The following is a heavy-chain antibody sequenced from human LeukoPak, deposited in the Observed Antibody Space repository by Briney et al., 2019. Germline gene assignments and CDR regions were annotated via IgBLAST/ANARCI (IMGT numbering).Heavy chain of an antibody. Sequence: SETLSLTCTVSGGSISSYYWGWIRQSPGKGLEWIGTIYYSGTTYYNPSLKSRVTMSMDTSKNQFSLKLSSVTAADTAVYYCARDPRWYYFDYWGQGTLVTVSS. V-gene: IGHV4-39*07. CDR2: IYYSGTT. CDR1: GGSISSYY. CDR3: ARDPRWYYFDY. D-gene: IGHD6-13*01. J-gene: IGHJ4*02.